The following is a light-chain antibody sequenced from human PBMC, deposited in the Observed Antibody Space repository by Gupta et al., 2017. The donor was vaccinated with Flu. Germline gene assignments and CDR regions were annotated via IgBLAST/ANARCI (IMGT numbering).Light chain of an antibody. CDR1: QNIANY. CDR3: QHSYDVPRT. CDR2: AAA. Sequence: PSSLSASVGDRVTVTCRASQNIANYLNWYQQKPGKAPKLLIYAAANLHSGVPSRFSGSGSGTDFSLTINSLQPEDFATYYCQHSYDVPRTFGQGTKVEIK. V-gene: IGKV1-39*01. J-gene: IGKJ1*01.